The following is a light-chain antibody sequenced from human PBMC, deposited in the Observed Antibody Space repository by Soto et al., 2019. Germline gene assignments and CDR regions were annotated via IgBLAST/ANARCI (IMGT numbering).Light chain of an antibody. CDR1: SSDVGSYNL. V-gene: IGLV2-23*02. CDR3: GSYAGSNNLGV. Sequence: QSVLTQPASVSGSPGQSITISCTGTSSDVGSYNLVSWYQQHPGKAPKLIIYEVNKRPSGVTDRCSGSKSGNTASLTVSGLQAEDEADYCCGSYAGSNNLGVFGTGTKLTV. J-gene: IGLJ1*01. CDR2: EVN.